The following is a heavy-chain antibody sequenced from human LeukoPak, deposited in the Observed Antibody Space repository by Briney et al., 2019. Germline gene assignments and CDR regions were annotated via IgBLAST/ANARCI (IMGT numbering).Heavy chain of an antibody. J-gene: IGHJ6*03. V-gene: IGHV3-30*02. Sequence: GGSLRLSCAASGFTFSNYGMHWVRQAPGKGLDWVAFIRYDGTNKWYADSVKGRFTISRDNSKNTVDLEMNSLRAEDTAVYYGAKAGRGGAITLVRGVKGDYYYMDVWGKGTTVTISS. D-gene: IGHD3-10*01. CDR1: GFTFSNYG. CDR2: IRYDGTNK. CDR3: AKAGRGGAITLVRGVKGDYYYMDV.